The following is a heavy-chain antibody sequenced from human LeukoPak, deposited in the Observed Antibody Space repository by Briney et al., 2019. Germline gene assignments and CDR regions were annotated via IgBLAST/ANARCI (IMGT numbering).Heavy chain of an antibody. D-gene: IGHD3-22*01. CDR1: GGSINSSSYY. V-gene: IGHV4-39*01. CDR3: GIGYYSRSDY. CDR2: TYYSGST. Sequence: SETLSLTCNVSGGSINSSSYYWGWIRQPPGKGLEWIASTYYSGSTYYNPPLKSRVTISVDTSKNHFSPELSSVTAADTAVYYCGIGYYSRSDYWGRGALVTVSS. J-gene: IGHJ4*02.